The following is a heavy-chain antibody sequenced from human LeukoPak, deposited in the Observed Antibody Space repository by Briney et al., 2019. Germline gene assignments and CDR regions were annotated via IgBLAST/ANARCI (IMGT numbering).Heavy chain of an antibody. Sequence: GGPLRLSCAVSGLTLNKYGMRWVRPAPGKGLEWVAGIIDSAGRPNSAASVKGRFTISRDNPKNTLYLQMNSLRAEDTAVYFCAKRGVVIRVILVGFHKEAHYFDCWGQGALVTVSS. CDR3: AKRGVVIRVILVGFHKEAHYFDC. V-gene: IGHV3-23*01. CDR2: IIDSAGRP. CDR1: GLTLNKYG. J-gene: IGHJ4*02. D-gene: IGHD2-21*01.